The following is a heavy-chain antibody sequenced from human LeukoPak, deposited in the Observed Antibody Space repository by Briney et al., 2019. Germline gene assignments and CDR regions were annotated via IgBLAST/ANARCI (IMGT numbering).Heavy chain of an antibody. D-gene: IGHD3-22*01. J-gene: IGHJ4*02. Sequence: ASVKVSCKASGYTFTSYDINWVRLATGQGLEWMGWMNPNCGNTGYAQKFQGRVTMTRNTSISTAYMELSSLRSEDTAVYYCARAVNYYDSSGYYSPADYWGQGTLVTVSS. CDR3: ARAVNYYDSSGYYSPADY. CDR1: GYTFTSYD. V-gene: IGHV1-8*01. CDR2: MNPNCGNT.